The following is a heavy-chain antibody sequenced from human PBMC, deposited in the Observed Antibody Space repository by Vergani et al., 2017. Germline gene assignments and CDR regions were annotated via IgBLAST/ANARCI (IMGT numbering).Heavy chain of an antibody. CDR1: EFTFSNYA. V-gene: IGHV3-23*01. Sequence: EVQLLESGGGLVQPGGSLRLTCAASEFTFSNYAMNWVRQAPGKGLEWVSGISGSSVSAYYTDSVKGRFTISRDNSKNMLFLQMNNLRTEDTAIYYCAKQYFVYGNYLFDYWGQGTLVTVSS. J-gene: IGHJ4*02. CDR3: AKQYFVYGNYLFDY. D-gene: IGHD3-9*01. CDR2: ISGSSVSA.